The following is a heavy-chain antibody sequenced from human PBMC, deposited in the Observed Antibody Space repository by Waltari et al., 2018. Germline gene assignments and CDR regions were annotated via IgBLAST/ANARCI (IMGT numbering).Heavy chain of an antibody. J-gene: IGHJ4*02. CDR3: ARSLEEDHAPNYYY. CDR1: GYTFTSYA. Sequence: QVQLLQSGAEVKKPGASVKVSCKASGYTFTSYAMHWVRQAPGQRLEWMGWINAGNGNTKYSQKFQGRVTITRDTSASTAYMELSSLRSEDTAVYYCARSLEEDHAPNYYYWGQGTLVTVSS. D-gene: IGHD3-16*02. V-gene: IGHV1-3*01. CDR2: INAGNGNT.